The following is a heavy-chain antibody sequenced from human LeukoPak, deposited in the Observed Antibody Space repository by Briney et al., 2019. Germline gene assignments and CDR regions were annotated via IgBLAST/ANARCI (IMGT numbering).Heavy chain of an antibody. J-gene: IGHJ4*02. V-gene: IGHV3-23*01. Sequence: GASLRLSCAASGFTFSRYSIRWVRQAPGKGLEWVLAISVSGGSTYYADSVKGRFTISRDNYKNTLYLQMSSLRAEDTAVYYCAKDLEPSSGWYVPSPFDYWGQGTLVTVSS. CDR1: GFTFSRYS. CDR2: ISVSGGST. D-gene: IGHD6-19*01. CDR3: AKDLEPSSGWYVPSPFDY.